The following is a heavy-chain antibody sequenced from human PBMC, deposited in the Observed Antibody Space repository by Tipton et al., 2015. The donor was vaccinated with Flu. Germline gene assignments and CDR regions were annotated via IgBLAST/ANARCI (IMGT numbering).Heavy chain of an antibody. D-gene: IGHD3-10*01. Sequence: SLRLSCAASGFTFSSYWMNWVRQAPGKGLEWVANINQDGSEIYYVDSVKGRFTISRDNAKNSLYLQMNSLRVEDTAVYYCVRQIGGSGSYWGQGTLVTVSS. J-gene: IGHJ4*02. CDR3: VRQIGGSGSY. CDR2: INQDGSEI. V-gene: IGHV3-7*01. CDR1: GFTFSSYW.